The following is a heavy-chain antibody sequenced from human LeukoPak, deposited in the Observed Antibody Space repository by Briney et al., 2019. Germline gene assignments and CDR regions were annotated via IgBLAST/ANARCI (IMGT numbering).Heavy chain of an antibody. CDR3: ARVDYGSGGYLDY. D-gene: IGHD3-10*01. CDR1: GFTFSSYA. Sequence: GGSLRLSCAASGFTFSSYAMSWVRQAPGKGLEWVSSISSSSSYIYYADSVKGRFTISRDNAKNSLYLQMNSLRAEDTAVYYCARVDYGSGGYLDYWGQGTLVTVSS. CDR2: ISSSSSYI. V-gene: IGHV3-21*01. J-gene: IGHJ4*02.